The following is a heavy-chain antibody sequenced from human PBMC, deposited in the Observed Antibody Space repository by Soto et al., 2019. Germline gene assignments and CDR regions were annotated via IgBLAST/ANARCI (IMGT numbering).Heavy chain of an antibody. CDR2: INSNSRNT. Sequence: EVQLVESGGGLVQPGRSLRLSCAASGFTFNDYAMHWVRQAPGKGLEWVSGINSNSRNTVYADSVKGRFTISRDNAKNSLYLQMNSLRVGDTALYYCARRRGPEFYFDFWGQGTLVTVSS. J-gene: IGHJ4*02. CDR1: GFTFNDYA. D-gene: IGHD1-1*01. CDR3: ARRRGPEFYFDF. V-gene: IGHV3-9*01.